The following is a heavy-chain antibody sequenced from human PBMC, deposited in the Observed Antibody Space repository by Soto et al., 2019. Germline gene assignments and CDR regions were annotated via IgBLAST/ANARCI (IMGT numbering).Heavy chain of an antibody. Sequence: ASVKVSCKASGYTFTSYYMHWVRQAPGQGLEWMGIINPSGGSTSYAQKFQGRVTMTRDTSTSTVYMELSSLRSEDTAVYYCARDWGIADRLFYGMDVWGQGTTVTV. D-gene: IGHD6-6*01. J-gene: IGHJ6*02. V-gene: IGHV1-46*01. CDR3: ARDWGIADRLFYGMDV. CDR2: INPSGGST. CDR1: GYTFTSYY.